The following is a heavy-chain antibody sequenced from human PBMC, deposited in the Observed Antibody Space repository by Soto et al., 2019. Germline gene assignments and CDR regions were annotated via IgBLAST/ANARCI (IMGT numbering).Heavy chain of an antibody. D-gene: IGHD6-6*01. CDR3: ARLEYSRSIWFAP. CDR2: IYYSGST. V-gene: IGHV4-59*01. CDR1: GGSISSYY. J-gene: IGHJ5*02. Sequence: PSETLSLTCTVSGGSISSYYWSWIRQPPGKGLEWIGYIYYSGSTNYNPSLKSRVTISVDTSKNQFSLKLSSVTAADTAVYYCARLEYSRSIWFAPWGQGTLVTVSS.